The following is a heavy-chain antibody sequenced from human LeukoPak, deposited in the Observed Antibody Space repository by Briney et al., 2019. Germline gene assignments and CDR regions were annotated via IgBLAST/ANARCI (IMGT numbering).Heavy chain of an antibody. J-gene: IGHJ4*02. CDR3: ARGLEGYFDY. CDR2: IYADGTT. D-gene: IGHD1-1*01. Sequence: GGSLRLSCAASGFTVSRNYMSWVRQAPGKGLEWVLVIYADGTTYYADSVKGRFTISRDNSKNTLYLQMNSLRAEDTAVYYCARGLEGYFDYWGQGTLVTVSS. CDR1: GFTVSRNY. V-gene: IGHV3-53*01.